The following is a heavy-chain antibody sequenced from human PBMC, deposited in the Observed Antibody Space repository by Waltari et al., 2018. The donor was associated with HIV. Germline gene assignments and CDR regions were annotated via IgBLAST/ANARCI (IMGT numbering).Heavy chain of an antibody. J-gene: IGHJ4*02. CDR2: IYHSGNT. Sequence: QVQLQESCPGLVKPSETLSLTCVVSDYSISSGYYWGWIRQPPGKGLEWIGNIYHSGNTYYNPSLMSRVTISVDTSKNQFSLRLSSVTAADTAVYYCASAFIEYFDYWGQGTLVTVSS. D-gene: IGHD3-16*02. V-gene: IGHV4-38-2*01. CDR3: ASAFIEYFDY. CDR1: DYSISSGYY.